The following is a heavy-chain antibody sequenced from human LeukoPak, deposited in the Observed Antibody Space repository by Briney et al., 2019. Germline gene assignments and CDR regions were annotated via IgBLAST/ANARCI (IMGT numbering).Heavy chain of an antibody. V-gene: IGHV3-66*01. CDR2: IYSGGST. CDR1: GFTVSQNY. Sequence: AGGSLRLSCAASGFTVSQNYVSWVRQAPGKGLEWVSVIYSGGSTYYADSVKGRFTISRDSSKNTLYLQVNSLRADDTAVYYCARDPSSDGWFDHWGQGTLVTVSS. J-gene: IGHJ5*02. CDR3: ARDPSSDGWFDH. D-gene: IGHD5-24*01.